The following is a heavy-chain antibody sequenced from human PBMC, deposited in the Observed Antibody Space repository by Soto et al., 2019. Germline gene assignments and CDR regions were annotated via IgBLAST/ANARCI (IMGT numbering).Heavy chain of an antibody. CDR3: AKDRGIIVKAGDAFDV. D-gene: IGHD3-16*02. Sequence: GGSLRLSCASSGFTLSMSAVNWVRQAPGKGLEWVSYISDSGDRTYYADSVKGRFTISRDRSKKTVSLQMDSLRAEDTAVYYCAKDRGIIVKAGDAFDVWGQGTKVTVS. J-gene: IGHJ3*01. CDR1: GFTLSMSA. CDR2: ISDSGDRT. V-gene: IGHV3-23*01.